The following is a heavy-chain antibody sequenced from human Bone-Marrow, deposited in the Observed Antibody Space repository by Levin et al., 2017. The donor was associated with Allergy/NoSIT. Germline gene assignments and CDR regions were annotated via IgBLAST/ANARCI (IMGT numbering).Heavy chain of an antibody. CDR2: ISVTGTYI. V-gene: IGHV3-21*01. Sequence: TGESLKISCAASGFPFQNYNMHWVRQTPGKGLEWVSSISVTGTYIYYADSVKGRFTISRDNTKNSLYLRLNSLRAEDTALYFCARDPMTCSGGGCYHFDYWGRGALVTVSS. CDR3: ARDPMTCSGGGCYHFDY. CDR1: GFPFQNYN. D-gene: IGHD2-15*01. J-gene: IGHJ4*02.